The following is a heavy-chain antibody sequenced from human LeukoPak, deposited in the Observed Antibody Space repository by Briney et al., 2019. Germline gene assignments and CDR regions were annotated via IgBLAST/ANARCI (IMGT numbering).Heavy chain of an antibody. J-gene: IGHJ4*02. CDR1: GGTFSGYA. D-gene: IGHD3-22*01. Sequence: SVKVSCKASGGTFSGYAISWVRQAPGQGLEWMGGIIPIFGTANYAQKFQGRVTITADESTSTAYMELSSLRSEDTAVYYCARDFADYYDSSGYSCGYWGQGTLVTVSS. V-gene: IGHV1-69*13. CDR2: IIPIFGTA. CDR3: ARDFADYYDSSGYSCGY.